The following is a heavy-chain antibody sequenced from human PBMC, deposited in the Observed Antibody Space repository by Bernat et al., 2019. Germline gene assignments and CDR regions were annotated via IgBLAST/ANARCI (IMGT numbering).Heavy chain of an antibody. J-gene: IGHJ3*01. CDR1: GFTFSSYA. Sequence: EVQLLESGGGLVQPGGSLRLSCATTGFTFSSYAMTWVRQAPGKGLEWVSGISGNGISTYFADSVKGRFTISRDNPMDTVSLQMNSLTAEDTAVYYCAKDLSSGWCNAFEVWGLGTMVTVSS. V-gene: IGHV3-23*01. CDR2: ISGNGIST. CDR3: AKDLSSGWCNAFEV. D-gene: IGHD6-19*01.